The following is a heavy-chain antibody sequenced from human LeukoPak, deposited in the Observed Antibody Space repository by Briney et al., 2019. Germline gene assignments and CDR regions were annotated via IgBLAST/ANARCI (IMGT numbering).Heavy chain of an antibody. V-gene: IGHV1-69*13. D-gene: IGHD2-2*01. J-gene: IGHJ6*02. CDR2: IIPIFGTA. CDR1: GGTFISYA. Sequence: SVKVSCKASGGTFISYAISWVRQAPGQGLEWMGGIIPIFGTANYAQKFQGRVTITADESTSTAYMELSSLRSEDTAVYYCARISTMLLDFYYGMDVWGQGTTVTVSS. CDR3: ARISTMLLDFYYGMDV.